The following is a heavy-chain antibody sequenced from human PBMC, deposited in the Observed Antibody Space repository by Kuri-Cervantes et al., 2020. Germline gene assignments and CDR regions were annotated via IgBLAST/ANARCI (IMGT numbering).Heavy chain of an antibody. CDR1: GFTFSDYY. V-gene: IGHV3-11*01. CDR2: ISSSGSTI. Sequence: GESLKISCAASGFTFSDYYMSWIRQAPGKGLEWVSYISSSGSTIYYADSVKGRFTISRDNAKNSLYLQMNSLRAEDTARYYCAKGIRGFSGYATFDQWGPGTLVTVSS. D-gene: IGHD5-12*01. CDR3: AKGIRGFSGYATFDQ. J-gene: IGHJ4*02.